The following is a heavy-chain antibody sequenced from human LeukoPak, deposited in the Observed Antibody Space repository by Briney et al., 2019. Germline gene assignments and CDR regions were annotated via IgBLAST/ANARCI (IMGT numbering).Heavy chain of an antibody. CDR1: GGSTSSDY. CDR2: IYYSGGT. Sequence: PSGTLSLTCTVSGGSTSSDYWNWIRQPPGKGLEWIGCIYYSGGTNYNPFFRSRVTISVDTSKKQFSLKLTSVTVADTAVYYCARGGTGVPLDYWGQGTLVTVSS. V-gene: IGHV4-59*01. J-gene: IGHJ4*02. D-gene: IGHD3-10*01. CDR3: ARGGTGVPLDY.